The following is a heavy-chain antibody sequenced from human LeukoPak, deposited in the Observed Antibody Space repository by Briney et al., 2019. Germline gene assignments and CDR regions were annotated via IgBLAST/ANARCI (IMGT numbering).Heavy chain of an antibody. Sequence: PSETLSLTCTVSGGSISGYYWSWIRQPPGKGLEWIGFIYYSGSTNYSPSLKSRVTISIDTSKNQLSLNLSSVTAADTAVYYCARDRGGYYDSSGYYSHEHYFDYWGQGTLVTVSS. CDR3: ARDRGGYYDSSGYYSHEHYFDY. J-gene: IGHJ4*02. CDR2: IYYSGST. D-gene: IGHD3-22*01. V-gene: IGHV4-59*12. CDR1: GGSISGYY.